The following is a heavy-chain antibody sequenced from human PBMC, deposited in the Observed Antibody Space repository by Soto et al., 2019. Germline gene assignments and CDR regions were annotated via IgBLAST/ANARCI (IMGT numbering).Heavy chain of an antibody. CDR3: ARGLPAANWFDP. J-gene: IGHJ5*02. CDR2: ISSSSSYI. Sequence: PGGSLRLSCAASGFTFSSYSMNWVRQAPGKGLEWVSSISSSSSYIYYADSVKGRFTISRDNAKNSLYLQMNSLRAEDTAVYYCARGLPAANWFDPWGQGTLVTVSS. D-gene: IGHD2-2*01. V-gene: IGHV3-21*01. CDR1: GFTFSSYS.